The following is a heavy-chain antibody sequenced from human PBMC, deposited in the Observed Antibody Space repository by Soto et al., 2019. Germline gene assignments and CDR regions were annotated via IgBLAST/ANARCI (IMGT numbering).Heavy chain of an antibody. Sequence: GGSLRLSCAAFGFSFSSYWMSWVRQAPGRGLEWVANINQDATRQSYVDSVEGQFSISRDNAKNSLYLQMNSLRVEDTAVYYCAKVGLFDGNKPITFEFWGQGTLVTVSS. V-gene: IGHV3-7*03. CDR1: GFSFSSYW. CDR2: INQDATRQ. J-gene: IGHJ4*02. CDR3: AKVGLFDGNKPITFEF. D-gene: IGHD3-10*01.